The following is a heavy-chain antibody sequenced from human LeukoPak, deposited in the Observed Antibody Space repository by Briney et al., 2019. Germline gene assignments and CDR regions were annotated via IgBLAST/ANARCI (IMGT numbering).Heavy chain of an antibody. Sequence: GGSLRLSCAASGFTFSGYAMSWVRQAPGKGLEWVSSISGSGGSTYYADSVKGRFTISRDNAKNALYLQMNSLRVEDTAVYFCARDPLLYSSGWYGSYYFDYWGQGTLVTVSS. V-gene: IGHV3-23*01. D-gene: IGHD6-19*01. CDR1: GFTFSGYA. J-gene: IGHJ4*02. CDR3: ARDPLLYSSGWYGSYYFDY. CDR2: ISGSGGST.